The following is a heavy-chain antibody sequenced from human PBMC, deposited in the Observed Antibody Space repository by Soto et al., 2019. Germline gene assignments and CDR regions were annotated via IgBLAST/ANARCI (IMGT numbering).Heavy chain of an antibody. Sequence: EVQLVESGGGLVQPGGSLRLSCAASGFTVSRSYLGWVRQAPGNGLEWVTNIDSGGSIYYADSVKGRFTISRDNSNNTPYLQFDALRAEGTAVYYCAGRGHYCNSGAAYDYWGQGTLVTVSS. CDR2: IDSGGSI. CDR1: GFTVSRSY. J-gene: IGHJ4*02. V-gene: IGHV3-66*01. D-gene: IGHD3-10*01. CDR3: AGRGHYCNSGAAYDY.